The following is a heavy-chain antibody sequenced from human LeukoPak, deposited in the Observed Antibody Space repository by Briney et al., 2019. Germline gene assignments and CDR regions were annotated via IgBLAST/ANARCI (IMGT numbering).Heavy chain of an antibody. Sequence: SETLSLTCTVSGGSISSGGYYWSWIRQHPGKGLEWIGYIYYSGSTYYNPSLKSRVTISVDTSKNQFSLKLSSVTAADTAVYYCARSLGKKYSSSWYYFDYWGQETLVTVSS. CDR2: IYYSGST. V-gene: IGHV4-31*03. CDR1: GGSISSGGYY. CDR3: ARSLGKKYSSSWYYFDY. J-gene: IGHJ4*02. D-gene: IGHD6-13*01.